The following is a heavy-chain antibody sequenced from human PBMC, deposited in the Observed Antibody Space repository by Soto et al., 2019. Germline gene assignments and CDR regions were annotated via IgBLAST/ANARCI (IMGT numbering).Heavy chain of an antibody. CDR3: ARGMDGMDV. V-gene: IGHV3-53*02. CDR1: DCSVSNNY. CDR2: IYSGGNT. J-gene: IGHJ6*02. Sequence: EVQLVETGGGLIQPGGSLRLSCAASDCSVSNNYMTWVRQAPGKGLEWVSVIYSGGNTYYADNVKGRFTISRDSSTNTLYLQMNSLRVEDTAVYYCARGMDGMDVWGQGTTVTVSS.